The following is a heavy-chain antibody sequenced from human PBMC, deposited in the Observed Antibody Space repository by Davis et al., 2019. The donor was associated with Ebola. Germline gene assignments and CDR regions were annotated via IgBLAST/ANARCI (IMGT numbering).Heavy chain of an antibody. CDR2: ISGNGGST. V-gene: IGHV3-23*01. CDR1: GFTFSSYD. D-gene: IGHD3-9*01. Sequence: GESLKIPCAASGFTFSSYDMSWVRQAPGKGLEWVSSISGNGGSTRYADSVKGRFTISRDNSKNTRYVQMTSLRAEDTAVYYCAKGSDILTGSSDAFDIWGQGTMVTVSS. J-gene: IGHJ3*02. CDR3: AKGSDILTGSSDAFDI.